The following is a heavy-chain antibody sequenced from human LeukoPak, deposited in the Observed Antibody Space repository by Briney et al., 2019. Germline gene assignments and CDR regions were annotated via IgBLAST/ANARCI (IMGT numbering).Heavy chain of an antibody. J-gene: IGHJ4*02. CDR2: IYYSGST. V-gene: IGHV4-59*12. CDR1: GFTFSSYA. D-gene: IGHD1-14*01. Sequence: GSLRLSCAASGFTFSSYAMSWVRQAPGKGPEWIGYIYYSGSTNYNPSLKSRITISIDTSKNQFSLKLTSVTAADTAVYYCARGRLADHVDYWGQGTLVTVSS. CDR3: ARGRLADHVDY.